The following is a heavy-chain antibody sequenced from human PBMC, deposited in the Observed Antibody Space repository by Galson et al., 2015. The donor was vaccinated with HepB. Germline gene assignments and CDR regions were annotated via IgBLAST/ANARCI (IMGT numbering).Heavy chain of an antibody. CDR2: IYPGDSDT. D-gene: IGHD3-10*01. CDR1: GYSFTSYW. Sequence: QSGAEVKKPGESLKISCKGSGYSFTSYWIGWVRQMPGKGLEWKGIIYPGDSDTRYSPSFQGQVTISADKSVSTAYLQWSSLKASDTAMYYCARLRGSGSYPRGWFDPWGQGTLVTVSS. J-gene: IGHJ5*02. CDR3: ARLRGSGSYPRGWFDP. V-gene: IGHV5-51*01.